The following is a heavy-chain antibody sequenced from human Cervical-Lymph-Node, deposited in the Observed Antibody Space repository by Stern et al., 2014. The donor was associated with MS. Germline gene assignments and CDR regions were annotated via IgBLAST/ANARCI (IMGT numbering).Heavy chain of an antibody. CDR3: ASAYSSSHYYFDY. CDR2: IWYDGSNP. J-gene: IGHJ4*02. D-gene: IGHD6-13*01. CDR1: GFSFSRHA. Sequence: VQLVESGGGVVKPGRSLRLSCAASGFSFSRHAMHWVRQAPGKGLEWVALIWYDGSNPYYADSVTGRFTISRDNFKNTLYLQMNSLRAEDTAVYYCASAYSSSHYYFDYWGQGTLVTVSS. V-gene: IGHV3-33*01.